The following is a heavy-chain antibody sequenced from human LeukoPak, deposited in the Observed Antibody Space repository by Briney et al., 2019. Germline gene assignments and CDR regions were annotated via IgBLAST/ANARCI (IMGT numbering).Heavy chain of an antibody. D-gene: IGHD2-15*01. J-gene: IGHJ3*02. V-gene: IGHV3-74*01. CDR2: ISYDGTST. Sequence: PGGSLRLSCAASGFTFSSYWMHWVRQAPGKGLVWVSRISYDGTSTAYADSVKGRFTISRDNAKNTLYVQMNSLRAEDTAVYYCVGYCSGISCYPIWGQGTMVTVSS. CDR3: VGYCSGISCYPI. CDR1: GFTFSSYW.